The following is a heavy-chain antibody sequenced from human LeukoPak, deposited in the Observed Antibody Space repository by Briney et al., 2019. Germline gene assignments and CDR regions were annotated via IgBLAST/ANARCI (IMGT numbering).Heavy chain of an antibody. CDR3: ARQECEWQRYLGF. D-gene: IGHD5-12*01. CDR1: GGSISSGTYY. Sequence: SETLSLTCAVSGGSISSGTYYCGGVCQSPGKRLEWIGSTYYSGTTYYNPSLKSRVTISADTSKNQFSLKVSSVTASDTAVYYCARQECEWQRYLGFWAQGTQVTVSS. J-gene: IGHJ4*02. CDR2: TYYSGTT. V-gene: IGHV4-39*01.